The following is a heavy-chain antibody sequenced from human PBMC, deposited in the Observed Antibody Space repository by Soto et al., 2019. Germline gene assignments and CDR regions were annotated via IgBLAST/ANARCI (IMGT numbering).Heavy chain of an antibody. Sequence: ASVKVSCKASGYTFTGYYMHWVRQAPGQGLEWMGWINPNSGGTNYAQKFQGWVTMTRDTSISTAYMELSRLRSDDTAVYYCAGDRYSSSWYDVNGYYYYGMDVWGQGTTVTVSS. D-gene: IGHD6-13*01. CDR2: INPNSGGT. CDR1: GYTFTGYY. V-gene: IGHV1-2*04. CDR3: AGDRYSSSWYDVNGYYYYGMDV. J-gene: IGHJ6*02.